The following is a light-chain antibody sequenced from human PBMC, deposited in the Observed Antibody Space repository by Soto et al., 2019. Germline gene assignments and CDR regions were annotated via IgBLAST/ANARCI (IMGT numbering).Light chain of an antibody. J-gene: IGLJ1*01. CDR3: GSWDSSLSAYV. CDR2: DDN. Sequence: QSVLTQPPSVSAAPGQKVTISCSGSSSNIGGNSVSWYQQLPGTAPKLLIYDDNKRPSGIPDRFSGSKSCTSATLSTTGFQTGDEADYYCGSWDSSLSAYVFGTGTKV. V-gene: IGLV1-51*01. CDR1: SSNIGGNS.